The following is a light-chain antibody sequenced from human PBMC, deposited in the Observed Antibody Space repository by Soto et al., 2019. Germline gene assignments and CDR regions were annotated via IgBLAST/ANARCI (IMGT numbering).Light chain of an antibody. CDR2: GAS. J-gene: IGKJ1*01. V-gene: IGKV3-20*01. Sequence: EIVLTQSPGTLSLSPGERATLCFRASQSVSASYLAWYQQKPGQAPRLLIYGASSRATGIPDRFSGSGSGTDFTLTISRLEPEDFAVYYCQQYGSSPVTFGQGTKVDIK. CDR3: QQYGSSPVT. CDR1: QSVSASY.